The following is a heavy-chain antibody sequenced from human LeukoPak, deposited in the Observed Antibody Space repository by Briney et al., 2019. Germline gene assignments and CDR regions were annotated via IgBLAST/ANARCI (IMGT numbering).Heavy chain of an antibody. J-gene: IGHJ4*02. Sequence: ASVKVSCKAPGYTFTKYGINWVRQAPGQGLEWMGWISPYNDNTKYAQILQGRVTMTTDTSTSTAYMELRSLRSDDTAVYYCARELSESFIDYWGQGTLVTVSS. CDR1: GYTFTKYG. V-gene: IGHV1-18*01. CDR2: ISPYNDNT. CDR3: ARELSESFIDY. D-gene: IGHD1-26*01.